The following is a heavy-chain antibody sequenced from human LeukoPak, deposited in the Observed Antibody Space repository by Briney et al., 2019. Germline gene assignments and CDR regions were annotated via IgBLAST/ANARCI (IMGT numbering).Heavy chain of an antibody. J-gene: IGHJ4*02. CDR1: GFTFSSYA. CDR2: ISGSGGST. CDR3: AKVVMITFGGVIAPFDY. Sequence: GGSLRLSCAASGFTFSSYAMSWVRQAPGKGLEWVSAISGSGGSTYYADSVKGRFTISRDNSKNTLYLQVNSLRAEDTAVYYCAKVVMITFGGVIAPFDYWGQGTLVTVSS. V-gene: IGHV3-23*01. D-gene: IGHD3-16*02.